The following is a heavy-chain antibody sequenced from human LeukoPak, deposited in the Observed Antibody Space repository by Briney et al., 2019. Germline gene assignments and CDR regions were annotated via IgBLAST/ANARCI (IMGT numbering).Heavy chain of an antibody. D-gene: IGHD6-13*01. CDR1: GYSSTSYW. CDR3: ARTPGIAAADAFDI. Sequence: GESLKISCKGSGYSSTSYWIGWVRQMPGKGLEWRGIIYPGDADTRYSPSFQGQVTISADKSISTAYLQWSSLKASDTAMYYCARTPGIAAADAFDIWGQGTMVTVSS. J-gene: IGHJ3*02. CDR2: IYPGDADT. V-gene: IGHV5-51*01.